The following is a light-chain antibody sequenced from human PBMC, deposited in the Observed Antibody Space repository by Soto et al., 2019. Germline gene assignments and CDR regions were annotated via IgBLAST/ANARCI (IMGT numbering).Light chain of an antibody. Sequence: QSALTQPPSASGSPGQSVTISCTGTSRDVGGYNYVSWYQQHPGKAPKLMIYEVSKRPSGVPDRFSGSKSGNTASLTVSGLQTEDEADYYCSSYAGSYTVVFGGGTKLTVL. J-gene: IGLJ2*01. CDR1: SRDVGGYNY. CDR3: SSYAGSYTVV. CDR2: EVS. V-gene: IGLV2-8*01.